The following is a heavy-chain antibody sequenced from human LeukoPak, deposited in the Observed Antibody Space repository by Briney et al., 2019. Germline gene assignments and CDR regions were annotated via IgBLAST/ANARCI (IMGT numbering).Heavy chain of an antibody. CDR2: INSDGSST. V-gene: IGHV3-74*01. CDR1: GFTFSSYW. J-gene: IGHJ5*02. D-gene: IGHD6-13*01. CDR3: ARELKQQYYNWFDP. Sequence: SGGSLRLSCAASGFTFSSYWMHWVRHAPGKGLVWVSRINSDGSSTSYADSVKGRFTISRDNAKNTLYLQMNSLRAEDTAVYYCARELKQQYYNWFDPWGQGTLVTVSS.